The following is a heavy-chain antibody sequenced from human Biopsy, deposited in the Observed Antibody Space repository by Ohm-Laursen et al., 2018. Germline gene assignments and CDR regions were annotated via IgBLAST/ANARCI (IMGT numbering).Heavy chain of an antibody. CDR3: ARGKYKDFSTGLPRPYHYTLDF. J-gene: IGHJ6*02. Sequence: SLRLSCAASELIFSDYYMSWIRQAPGKGLEWIAYISARDGVVYYADSVKGRFTISRDNTNNSLYLQMTSLRPEDTAVFYCARGKYKDFSTGLPRPYHYTLDFWGPGTTVTVSS. V-gene: IGHV3-11*01. D-gene: IGHD3-22*01. CDR1: ELIFSDYY. CDR2: ISARDGVV.